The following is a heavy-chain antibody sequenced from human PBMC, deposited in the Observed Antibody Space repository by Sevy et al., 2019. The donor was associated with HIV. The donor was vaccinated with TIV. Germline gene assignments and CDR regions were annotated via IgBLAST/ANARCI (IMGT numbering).Heavy chain of an antibody. CDR1: GGSFSGYY. V-gene: IGHV4-34*01. J-gene: IGHJ4*02. CDR2: INHSGST. Sequence: SETLSLTCAVYGGSFSGYYWSWIRQPPGKGLEWIGEINHSGSTNYNPSLKSRVTISVDTSKNQFSLKLSSVTAADTVVYYCASWESASSRDIVVVVAATHPGGYFDYWGQGTLVTVSS. D-gene: IGHD2-15*01. CDR3: ASWESASSRDIVVVVAATHPGGYFDY.